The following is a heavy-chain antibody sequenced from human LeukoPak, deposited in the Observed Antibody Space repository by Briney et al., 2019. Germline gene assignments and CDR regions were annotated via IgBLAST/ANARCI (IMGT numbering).Heavy chain of an antibody. D-gene: IGHD3-9*01. CDR3: ASPRNDWLLKRGFDY. CDR1: GYTFSSYG. Sequence: GASVKVSCKASGYTFSSYGISWVRQAPGQGLEWMGGIIPIFGTANYAQKFQGRVTITADESTSTAYMELSSLRSEDTAVYYCASPRNDWLLKRGFDYWGQGTLVTVSS. CDR2: IIPIFGTA. J-gene: IGHJ4*02. V-gene: IGHV1-69*13.